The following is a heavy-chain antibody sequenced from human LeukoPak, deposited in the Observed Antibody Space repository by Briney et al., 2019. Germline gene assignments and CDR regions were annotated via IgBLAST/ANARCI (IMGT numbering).Heavy chain of an antibody. J-gene: IGHJ4*02. Sequence: SETLSLTCTVSGGSISGYYWSWLRQPPGKGLEWIGYIYYTGTTDYNPSLKSRVTISVDTSKNQFSLNLSSVTAADTAVYYCARVDTAMVIVDYWGQGTLVTVSS. CDR2: IYYTGTT. V-gene: IGHV4-59*01. CDR3: ARVDTAMVIVDY. D-gene: IGHD5-18*01. CDR1: GGSISGYY.